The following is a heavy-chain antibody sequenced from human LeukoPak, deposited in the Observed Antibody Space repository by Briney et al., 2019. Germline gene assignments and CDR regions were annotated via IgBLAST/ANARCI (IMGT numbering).Heavy chain of an antibody. Sequence: GGSLRLSCAASGFTFVDYGMSWVRQAPGKGLEWVSAISGSGGSTYYADSVKGRFTISRDNSKNTLYLQMNSLRAEDTAVYYCAKDWGRSAVGPGGAFDIWGQGTMVTVSS. CDR1: GFTFVDYG. D-gene: IGHD6-19*01. J-gene: IGHJ3*02. CDR3: AKDWGRSAVGPGGAFDI. V-gene: IGHV3-23*01. CDR2: ISGSGGST.